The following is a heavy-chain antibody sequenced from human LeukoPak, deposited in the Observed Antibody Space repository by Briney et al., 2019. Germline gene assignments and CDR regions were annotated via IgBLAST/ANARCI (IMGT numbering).Heavy chain of an antibody. CDR3: ATIGGYPGQYFDY. CDR1: GYTLTELS. Sequence: GASVKVSCKVSGYTLTELSMHWVRQAPGKGLEWMGGFDPEDGETIYAQKFQGRVTMTEDTSTDTAYLELSSLRSEDTAVYYCATIGGYPGQYFDYWGQGTLVTVSS. D-gene: IGHD3-16*01. J-gene: IGHJ4*02. CDR2: FDPEDGET. V-gene: IGHV1-24*01.